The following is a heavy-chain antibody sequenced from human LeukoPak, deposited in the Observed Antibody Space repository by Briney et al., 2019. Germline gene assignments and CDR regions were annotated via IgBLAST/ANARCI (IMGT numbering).Heavy chain of an antibody. D-gene: IGHD2-15*01. CDR3: TRQSQACSTGSCYVVS. J-gene: IGHJ5*01. CDR1: GYTFRSYW. CDR2: IYPGDSDT. Sequence: GESLKISCEGSGYTFRSYWIGWVRQKPGKDLEWMGMIYPGDSDTRYSPSFQGQVTFSADLSLNTAYLQWSSLEASDTAIYYCTRQSQACSTGSCYVVSWGQGTQVNVSS. V-gene: IGHV5-51*01.